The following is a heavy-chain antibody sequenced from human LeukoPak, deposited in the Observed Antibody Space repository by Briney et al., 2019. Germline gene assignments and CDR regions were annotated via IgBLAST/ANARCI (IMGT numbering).Heavy chain of an antibody. CDR2: INPNSGGT. V-gene: IGHV1-2*02. D-gene: IGHD3-10*01. CDR3: ARDFLYYYGSGSYYNRDYYYMDV. Sequence: GASVKVSCKASGYTFTGYYMHWVRQAPGQGLEWMGWINPNSGGTNYAQKFQGRVTMTRDTSISTAYMELSRLRSDDTAVYYCARDFLYYYGSGSYYNRDYYYMDVWGKGTTVTISS. J-gene: IGHJ6*03. CDR1: GYTFTGYY.